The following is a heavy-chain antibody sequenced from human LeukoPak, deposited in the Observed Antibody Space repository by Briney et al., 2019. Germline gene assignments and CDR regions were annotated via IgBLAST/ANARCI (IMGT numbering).Heavy chain of an antibody. CDR2: IYYSGST. Sequence: SETLSLTCTVSGGSISSYYWSWIRQPPGEGLEWIGYIYYSGSTNYNPSLKSRVTISVDTSKNQFSLKLSSVTAADTAVYYCARGSIAARPLSFYYYYGMDVWGQGTTVTVSS. J-gene: IGHJ6*02. V-gene: IGHV4-59*08. CDR3: ARGSIAARPLSFYYYYGMDV. D-gene: IGHD6-6*01. CDR1: GGSISSYY.